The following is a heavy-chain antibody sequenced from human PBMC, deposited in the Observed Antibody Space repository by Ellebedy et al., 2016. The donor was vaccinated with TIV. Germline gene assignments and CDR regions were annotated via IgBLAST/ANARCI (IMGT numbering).Heavy chain of an antibody. CDR2: IWYDGSNK. J-gene: IGHJ6*02. CDR3: ARISTNYDILTGHSYYNGMDV. D-gene: IGHD3-9*01. Sequence: GESLKISCAASGFTFSSYGMHWVRQAPGKGLEWVAVIWYDGSNKYYADSVKGRFTISRDNSKNTLYLQMSSLRAEDTAVYYCARISTNYDILTGHSYYNGMDVWGQGTTVTVSS. V-gene: IGHV3-30*19. CDR1: GFTFSSYG.